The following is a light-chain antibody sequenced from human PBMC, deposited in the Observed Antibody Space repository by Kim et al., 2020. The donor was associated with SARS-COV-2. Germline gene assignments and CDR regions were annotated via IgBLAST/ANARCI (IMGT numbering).Light chain of an antibody. CDR2: AAS. CDR3: QQTYITPAT. CDR1: QRLSTH. J-gene: IGKJ1*01. V-gene: IGKV1-39*01. Sequence: ASVGDIFAITLRTSQRLSTHLNWYRQKPGKAPGLLIYAASSLVSGVPSRFSGTGSGTDFTLTISSLQPGDFATCYCQQTYITPATFGQGTKVDIK.